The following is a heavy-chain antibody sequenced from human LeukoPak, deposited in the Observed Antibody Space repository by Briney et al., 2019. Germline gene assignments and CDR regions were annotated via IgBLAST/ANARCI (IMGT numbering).Heavy chain of an antibody. Sequence: SVKVSCKASGGTFSTYYAISWVRQAPGQGLEWLGGTLPNFGTTNYAQKFQGRVTITTDESARTAYMELRSLRSDDTAVYYCARDRFGPLEGTGPWGQGTLVAVSS. CDR1: GGTFSTYYA. CDR3: ARDRFGPLEGTGP. V-gene: IGHV1-69*05. J-gene: IGHJ5*02. D-gene: IGHD1-1*01. CDR2: TLPNFGTT.